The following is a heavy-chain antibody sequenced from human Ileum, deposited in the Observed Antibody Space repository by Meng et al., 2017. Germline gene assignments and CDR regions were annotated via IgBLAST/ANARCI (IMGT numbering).Heavy chain of an antibody. J-gene: IGHJ4*02. CDR3: TRGGFGYSVPFDF. Sequence: QVQLQESGPGLVKPSQTLSLTCRVSGASLSTGGYSWGWIRQQPGKGLEWIGYSYYDGSSYYNPSLKSRPIISLDASKSQFSLRLTSMTAADTAIYYCTRGGFGYSVPFDFWGQGTLVTVFS. D-gene: IGHD5/OR15-5a*01. CDR2: SYYDGSS. CDR1: GASLSTGGYS. V-gene: IGHV4-31*03.